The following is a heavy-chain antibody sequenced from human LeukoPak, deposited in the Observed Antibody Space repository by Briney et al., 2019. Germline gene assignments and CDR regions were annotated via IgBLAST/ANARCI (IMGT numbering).Heavy chain of an antibody. CDR1: GGSFSGYY. CDR3: ARDHIVVVTAIEYYYYGMDV. D-gene: IGHD2-21*02. CDR2: INHSGST. J-gene: IGHJ6*02. V-gene: IGHV4-34*01. Sequence: PSETLSLTCAVYGGSFSGYYWSWIRQPPGKGPEWIGEINHSGSTNYNPSLKSRVTISVDTSKNQFSLKLSSVTAADTAVYYCARDHIVVVTAIEYYYYGMDVWGQGTTVTVSS.